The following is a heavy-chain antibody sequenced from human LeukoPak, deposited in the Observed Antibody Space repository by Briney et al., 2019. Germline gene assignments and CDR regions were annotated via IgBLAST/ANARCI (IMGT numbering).Heavy chain of an antibody. CDR2: IWYDGSNK. Sequence: GGSLRLSCAASGFTFNSYGIHWVRQAPGKGLEWVAFIWYDGSNKYYADSVKGRFTISRDNSKNTLYLKMNSLRAEDTAVYYCARARTTRGFDYWGQETLVTVSS. J-gene: IGHJ4*02. CDR1: GFTFNSYG. V-gene: IGHV3-33*01. D-gene: IGHD4-17*01. CDR3: ARARTTRGFDY.